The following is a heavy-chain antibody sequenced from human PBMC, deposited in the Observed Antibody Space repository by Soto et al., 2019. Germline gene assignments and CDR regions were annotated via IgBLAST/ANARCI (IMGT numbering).Heavy chain of an antibody. J-gene: IGHJ6*02. V-gene: IGHV1-3*01. CDR2: INAGNGNT. D-gene: IGHD3-10*01. CDR3: ARMVRGVITHYYGMDV. Sequence: GASVKVSCKASGYTFTTYAIHWVRQAPGQRLEWMGWINAGNGNTKYSQKFQGRVTITRDTSASTAYMELSSLRSEDTAVYYCARMVRGVITHYYGMDVWGQGTTVTVSS. CDR1: GYTFTTYA.